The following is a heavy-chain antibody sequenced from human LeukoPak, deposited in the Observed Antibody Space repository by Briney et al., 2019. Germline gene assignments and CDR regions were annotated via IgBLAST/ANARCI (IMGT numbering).Heavy chain of an antibody. CDR2: IYYSGST. D-gene: IGHD3-16*02. CDR3: ARGYDYVWGSYRYPFDY. V-gene: IGHV4-59*01. Sequence: SETLSLTCTVSGGSISSYYWSWVRQPPGKGLEWIGYIYYSGSTNYNPSLKSRVTISVDTSKNQFSLKLSSVTAADTAVYYCARGYDYVWGSYRYPFDYWGQGTLVTVSS. CDR1: GGSISSYY. J-gene: IGHJ4*02.